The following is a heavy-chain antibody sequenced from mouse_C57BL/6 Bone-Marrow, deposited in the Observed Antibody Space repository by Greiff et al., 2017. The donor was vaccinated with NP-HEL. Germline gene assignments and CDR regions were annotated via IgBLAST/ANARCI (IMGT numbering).Heavy chain of an antibody. J-gene: IGHJ4*01. CDR3: ARDGYYYAMDY. CDR1: GFTFSDYG. Sequence: EVKLMESGGGLVQPGGSLKLSCAASGFTFSDYGMAWVRQAPRKGPEWVAFISNLAYSIYYADTVTGRFTISRENAKNTLYLEMSSLRSEDTAMYYCARDGYYYAMDYWGQGTSVTVSS. V-gene: IGHV5-15*01. CDR2: ISNLAYSI. D-gene: IGHD2-3*01.